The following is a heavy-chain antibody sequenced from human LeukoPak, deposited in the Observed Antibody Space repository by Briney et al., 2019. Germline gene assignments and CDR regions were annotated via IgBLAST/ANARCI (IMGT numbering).Heavy chain of an antibody. CDR2: IIPIFGTA. V-gene: IGHV1-69*13. J-gene: IGHJ4*02. CDR1: GGTFSSYA. CDR3: ARDSIAAAGINY. Sequence: GASVKVPCKASGGTFSSYAISWVRQAPGQGLEWMGGIIPIFGTANYAQKFQGRVTITADESTSTAYMELSSLRSEDTAVYYCARDSIAAAGINYWGQGTLVTVSS. D-gene: IGHD6-13*01.